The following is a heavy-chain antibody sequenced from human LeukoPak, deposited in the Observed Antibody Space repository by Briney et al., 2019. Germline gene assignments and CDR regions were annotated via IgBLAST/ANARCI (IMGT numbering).Heavy chain of an antibody. D-gene: IGHD5-18*01. V-gene: IGHV3-30*18. J-gene: IGHJ4*02. CDR2: ISYDGSNK. Sequence: PGRSLRLSCAASGFTFSSYGMHWVRQAPGKGLEWVAVISYDGSNKYYADSVKGRFTISRDNSKNTLYLQMNRLRAEDTAVYYCAKAGFIYGDIPFDYWGQGTLVTVSS. CDR3: AKAGFIYGDIPFDY. CDR1: GFTFSSYG.